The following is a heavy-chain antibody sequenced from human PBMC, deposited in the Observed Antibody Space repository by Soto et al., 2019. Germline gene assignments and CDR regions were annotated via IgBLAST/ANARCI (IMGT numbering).Heavy chain of an antibody. Sequence: ASVKVSCKASGYNCTSYAMDWVRQAPGQRLEWMGWINAGNGNTKYSQKLQGRVTITRDTSASTAYIELTSLRSEDTPVYYSACTPLPPAGYYYGMAVWGQGPTVTVSS. V-gene: IGHV1-3*01. J-gene: IGHJ6*02. CDR1: GYNCTSYA. D-gene: IGHD2-15*01. CDR2: INAGNGNT. CDR3: ACTPLPPAGYYYGMAV.